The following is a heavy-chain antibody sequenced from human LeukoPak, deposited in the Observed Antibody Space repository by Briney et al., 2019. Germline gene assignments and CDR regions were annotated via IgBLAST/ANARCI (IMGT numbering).Heavy chain of an antibody. CDR1: GYTFTSYY. V-gene: IGHV1-46*01. J-gene: IGHJ1*01. D-gene: IGHD3-22*01. CDR3: ARDLHAEVYDSSGXYYX. CDR2: INPSGGST. Sequence: ASVKVSCKASGYTFTSYYMHWVRQAPGQGLEWMGIINPSGGSTSYAQKFQGRVTMTRDTSTSTVYMELSSLRSEDTAVYYCARDLHAEVYDSSGXYYXWGQGXLVTV.